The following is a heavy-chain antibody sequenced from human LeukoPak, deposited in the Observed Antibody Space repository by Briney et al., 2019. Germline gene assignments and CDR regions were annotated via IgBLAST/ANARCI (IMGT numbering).Heavy chain of an antibody. CDR3: ARTRDYYDSSGYYYDY. J-gene: IGHJ4*02. CDR1: GGSISSGGYY. Sequence: SETLSLTCTVSGGSISSGGYYWSWIRQHPGKGLEWIGYIYYSGSTYYNPSLKSRVTISVDTSKNQFSLKLSSVTAADTAVYYCARTRDYYDSSGYYYDYWGQGTLVTVSS. CDR2: IYYSGST. V-gene: IGHV4-31*03. D-gene: IGHD3-22*01.